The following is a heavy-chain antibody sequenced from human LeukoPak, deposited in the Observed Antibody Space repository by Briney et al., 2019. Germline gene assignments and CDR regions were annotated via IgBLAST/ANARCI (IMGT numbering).Heavy chain of an antibody. V-gene: IGHV4-59*01. CDR3: ARDSSGYRRGSFDY. D-gene: IGHD3-22*01. Sequence: SETLSLTCTVSGGSISIYYWSWIRQPPGKGLEWIGYIYYSGSTNYNPSLKSRVTMSLDTSNNQFSLKLSSVTAADTAVYYCARDSSGYRRGSFDYWGQGTLVTVSS. CDR1: GGSISIYY. CDR2: IYYSGST. J-gene: IGHJ4*02.